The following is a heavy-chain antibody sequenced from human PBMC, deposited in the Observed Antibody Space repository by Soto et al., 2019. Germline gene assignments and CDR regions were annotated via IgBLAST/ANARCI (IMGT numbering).Heavy chain of an antibody. D-gene: IGHD3-22*01. CDR3: AREGRYYYDRSGSDAFDI. CDR1: GYTFTSYY. Sequence: ASVKVSCKASGYTFTSYYMHWVRQAPGQGLEWMGIINPSGGSTSYAQKFQGRVTMTRDTSTSTVYMELSSLRSEDTAVYYCAREGRYYYDRSGSDAFDIWGQGTMVTVSS. J-gene: IGHJ3*02. V-gene: IGHV1-46*01. CDR2: INPSGGST.